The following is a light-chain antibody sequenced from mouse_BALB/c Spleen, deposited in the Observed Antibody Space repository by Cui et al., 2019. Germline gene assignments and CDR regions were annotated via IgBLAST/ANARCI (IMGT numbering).Light chain of an antibody. CDR3: QQWSSNPLT. J-gene: IGKJ5*01. Sequence: VLSPSPAILSASPGETVTMPCRASSSVSYMHWYQQKPGSSPKPWIYATSNLAAGVPARFSGSGSGTSFSLTISRVEAEDAATYYCQQWSSNPLTFGAGTKLELK. V-gene: IGKV4-72*01. CDR2: ATS. CDR1: SSVSY.